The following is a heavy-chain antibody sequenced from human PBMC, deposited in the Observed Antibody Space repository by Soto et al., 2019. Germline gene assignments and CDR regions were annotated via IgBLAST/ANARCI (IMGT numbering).Heavy chain of an antibody. CDR2: ISWNSGSI. J-gene: IGHJ6*03. Sequence: GLTVGRSRMPRDRQTKKKGLEWVSGISWNSGSIGYADSVKGRFTISRDNAKNSLYLQMNSLRAEDTALYYCAKDISHRRGAYYYYYYMDVWGKGTTVTGSS. CDR3: AKDISHRRGAYYYYYYMDV. V-gene: IGHV3-9*01. CDR1: GLTVGRSR.